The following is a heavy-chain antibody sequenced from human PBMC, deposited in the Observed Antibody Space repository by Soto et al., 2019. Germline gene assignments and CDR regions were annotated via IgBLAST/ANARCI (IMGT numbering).Heavy chain of an antibody. CDR3: ARGVPSPYHRSGTYTDY. J-gene: IGHJ4*02. Sequence: KPSETLSLTCAVYGGSFSGYYWNWIRQTPGKGLEWIGEINHSGSTNYNPSLKSRVTISVDTSKNQFSLKLSSVTAVDTAVYHCARGVPSPYHRSGTYTDYWGQATLVTVSS. CDR2: INHSGST. CDR1: GGSFSGYY. D-gene: IGHD3-10*01. V-gene: IGHV4-34*01.